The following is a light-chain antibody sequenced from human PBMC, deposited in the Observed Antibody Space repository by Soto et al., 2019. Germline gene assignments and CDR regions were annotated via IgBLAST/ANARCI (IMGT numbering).Light chain of an antibody. V-gene: IGKV1-39*01. Sequence: DIQMTQYPSTLSASVGDRVTITCRASQSISSYLNWYQQKPGKAPKLLIYAASSLQSGLPSRFSGSGSGTDFTLTIGSLQPEDFATYYCQQSYSTLLTFGGGTKVDIK. CDR2: AAS. CDR1: QSISSY. J-gene: IGKJ4*01. CDR3: QQSYSTLLT.